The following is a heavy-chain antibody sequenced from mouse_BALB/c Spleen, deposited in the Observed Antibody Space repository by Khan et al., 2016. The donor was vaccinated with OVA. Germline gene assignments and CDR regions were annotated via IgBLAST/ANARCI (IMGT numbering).Heavy chain of an antibody. D-gene: IGHD2-14*01. CDR2: IRSTGST. V-gene: IGHV3-2*02. J-gene: IGHJ4*01. Sequence: VQLKESGPGLVKPSQSLSLTCTVTGYAITSDYAWNWIRQFPGNKLEWMGYIRSTGSTSYTPSLKSRISITRDTSKNQFFLQLKSVTTEDTATYYCARALYYSYGYALDCWGRGTSVTVSA. CDR1: GYAITSDYA. CDR3: ARALYYSYGYALDC.